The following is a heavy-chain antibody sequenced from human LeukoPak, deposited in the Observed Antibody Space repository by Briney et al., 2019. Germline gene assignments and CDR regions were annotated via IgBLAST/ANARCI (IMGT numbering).Heavy chain of an antibody. Sequence: PGGSLRLSCAASGFTVSSNYMSWVRQAPGKGLEWVSVIYSGGSTYYADSVKGRFTISRDNSKNTLYLQMNSLRAEDTVVYYCARDSHYYGSGSYANLLFNYWGQGTLVTVSS. D-gene: IGHD3-10*01. CDR3: ARDSHYYGSGSYANLLFNY. V-gene: IGHV3-66*01. J-gene: IGHJ4*02. CDR1: GFTVSSNY. CDR2: IYSGGST.